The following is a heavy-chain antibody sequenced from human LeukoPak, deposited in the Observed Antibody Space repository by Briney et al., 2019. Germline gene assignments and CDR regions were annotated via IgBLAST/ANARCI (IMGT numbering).Heavy chain of an antibody. CDR2: IGSDDST. CDR3: AKDLHFWSGIDY. CDR1: GFTFGTNA. V-gene: IGHV3-23*01. Sequence: GGSLRLSCAASGFTFGTNAMSWVRQAPGKGLEWVSGIGSDDSTHYAESVKGRFTISKDNSKNTLYLQMNSLETEDTAIYYCAKDLHFWSGIDYWGQGTLVTVSS. J-gene: IGHJ4*02. D-gene: IGHD3-3*02.